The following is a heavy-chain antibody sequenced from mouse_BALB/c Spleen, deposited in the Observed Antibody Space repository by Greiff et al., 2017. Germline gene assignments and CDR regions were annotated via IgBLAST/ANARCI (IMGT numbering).Heavy chain of an antibody. CDR3: AREGNPHAMDY. V-gene: IGHV2-9*02. CDR1: GFSLTSYG. D-gene: IGHD2-1*01. Sequence: VKLMESGPGLVAPSQSLSITCTVSGFSLTSYGVHWVRQPPGKGLEWLGVIWAGGSTNYNSALMSRLSISKDNSKSQVFLKMNSLQTDDTAMYYCAREGNPHAMDYWGQGTSVTVSS. J-gene: IGHJ4*01. CDR2: IWAGGST.